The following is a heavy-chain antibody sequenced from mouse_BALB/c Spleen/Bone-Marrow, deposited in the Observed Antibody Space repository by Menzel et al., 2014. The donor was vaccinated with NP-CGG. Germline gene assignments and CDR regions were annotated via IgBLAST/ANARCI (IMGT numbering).Heavy chain of an antibody. CDR2: INYSGST. D-gene: IGHD1-2*01. Sequence: EVNLVESGPDLVKPSLSLSLTCTVTGYSIXSGYSWHWIRQFPRNKLEWMGYINYSGSTNYNPSLQSRISITRAPSKNQFFLQLNSVTTEDTAMYCCARRASLLGWYFDVWGAGTTVTVSS. J-gene: IGHJ1*01. CDR3: ARRASLLGWYFDV. CDR1: GYSIXSGYS. V-gene: IGHV3-1*02.